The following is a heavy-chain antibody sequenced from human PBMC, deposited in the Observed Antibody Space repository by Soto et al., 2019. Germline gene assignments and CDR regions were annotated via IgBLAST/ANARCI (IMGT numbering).Heavy chain of an antibody. J-gene: IGHJ4*02. CDR3: ARVARRGVFGVVIRDY. Sequence: QVQLVQSGAEVKKPGSSVKVSCKASGGTFSSYTISWVRQAPGQGLEWMGRIIPILGIANDAQKFQGRVTITADKSTSTAYMELSSLRSEDTAVYYCARVARRGVFGVVIRDYWGQGTLVTVSS. D-gene: IGHD3-3*01. CDR2: IIPILGIA. V-gene: IGHV1-69*02. CDR1: GGTFSSYT.